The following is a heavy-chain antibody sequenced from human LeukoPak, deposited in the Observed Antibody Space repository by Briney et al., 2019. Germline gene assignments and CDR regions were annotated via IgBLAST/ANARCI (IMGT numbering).Heavy chain of an antibody. V-gene: IGHV3-23*01. CDR1: GFTFSSYA. CDR2: IGGSGGST. J-gene: IGHJ4*02. Sequence: PGGSLRLSCVASGFTFSSYAMSWVRQAPGKGLEWVSAIGGSGGSTYYADSVKGRFTISRDNSKNTLYLQMNSLRAEDTAVYYCAKVASGYGFYYFDYWGQGTLVTVSS. CDR3: AKVASGYGFYYFDY. D-gene: IGHD5-12*01.